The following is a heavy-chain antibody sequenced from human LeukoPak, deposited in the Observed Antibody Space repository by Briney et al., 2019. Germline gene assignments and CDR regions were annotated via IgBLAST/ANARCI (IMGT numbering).Heavy chain of an antibody. J-gene: IGHJ4*02. CDR1: GGSISSYY. CDR3: ARLSGWGVGNDY. D-gene: IGHD1-1*01. V-gene: IGHV4-59*01. CDR2: IYYSGST. Sequence: SETLSLTCTVSGGSISSYYWSWIRQPPGKGLEWIGYIYYSGSTNYNPSLKSRVTISVDTSKNQFSLKLSSVTAADTAVHYCARLSGWGVGNDYWGQGTLVTVSS.